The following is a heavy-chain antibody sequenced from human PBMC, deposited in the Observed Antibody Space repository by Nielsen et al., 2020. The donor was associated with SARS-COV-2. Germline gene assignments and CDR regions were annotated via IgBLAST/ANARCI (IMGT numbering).Heavy chain of an antibody. CDR2: IYPGDSDT. V-gene: IGHV5-51*01. Sequence: GESLKISCKGSGYSFTSYWIGWVRQMPGKGLEWVGIIYPGDSDTRYSPSFQGQVTISADKSISTVYLEWSSLKASDTGIYFCARRKRQARRDGMDAWGQGTTVIVSS. CDR1: GYSFTSYW. CDR3: ARRKRQARRDGMDA. J-gene: IGHJ6*02.